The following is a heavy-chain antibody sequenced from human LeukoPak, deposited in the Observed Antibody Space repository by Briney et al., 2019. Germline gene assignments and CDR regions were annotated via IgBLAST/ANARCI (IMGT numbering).Heavy chain of an antibody. V-gene: IGHV1-2*02. Sequence: ASVKVSCKASGYTFTGYYMHWVRQAPGQGLEWMGWINPNSGGTNYAQKFQGRVTMTRDTSISTAYMELSRLRSDDTAVYYCARDFRLPTYYYDSSGYYYTAFDIWGQGTMVTVSS. J-gene: IGHJ3*02. CDR1: GYTFTGYY. CDR2: INPNSGGT. CDR3: ARDFRLPTYYYDSSGYYYTAFDI. D-gene: IGHD3-22*01.